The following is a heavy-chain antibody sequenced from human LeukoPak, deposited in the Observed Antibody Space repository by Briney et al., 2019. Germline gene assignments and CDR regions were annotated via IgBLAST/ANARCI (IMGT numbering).Heavy chain of an antibody. J-gene: IGHJ4*02. D-gene: IGHD6-6*01. CDR1: EFTFVRYA. CDR3: ANERTIAARPPFDY. V-gene: IGHV3-23*01. Sequence: GGSLRLSCAASEFTFVRYAMNWVRQAPGKGLEWVSAISGSGGSTYYADSVKGRFTISRDNSKNTLYLQMNSLRAEDTAVYYCANERTIAARPPFDYWGQGTLVTVSS. CDR2: ISGSGGST.